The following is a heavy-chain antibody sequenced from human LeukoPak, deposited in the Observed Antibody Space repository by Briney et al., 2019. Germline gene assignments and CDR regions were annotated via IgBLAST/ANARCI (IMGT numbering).Heavy chain of an antibody. CDR2: ISSSGSNI. V-gene: IGHV3-21*01. CDR1: RFTFSSYS. Sequence: GGSLRLSCAASRFTFSSYSMNWVRQAPGKGLEWVSSISSSGSNIHYADAVKGRFITSRDNAKTPLYLQMNSLRGEDTVVYSCSRGQIRHIDMAPSFDYWGQGTLVTVSS. CDR3: SRGQIRHIDMAPSFDY. D-gene: IGHD5-24*01. J-gene: IGHJ4*02.